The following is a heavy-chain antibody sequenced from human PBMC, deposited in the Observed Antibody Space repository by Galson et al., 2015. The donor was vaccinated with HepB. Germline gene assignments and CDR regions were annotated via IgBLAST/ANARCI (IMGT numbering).Heavy chain of an antibody. J-gene: IGHJ5*02. CDR1: GDSVSSNSAG. V-gene: IGHV6-1*01. CDR2: TYHRSKWYI. D-gene: IGHD6-6*01. CDR3: SRGCLVKAARGGLAWLDP. Sequence: CAISGDSVSSNSAGWTWIRQSPSRGLEWLGRTYHRSKWYIDYAVSVKGRITINPDTSKNQVSLRLTSVTPEDTAVYYCSRGCLVKAARGGLAWLDPWGQGTLVTVSS.